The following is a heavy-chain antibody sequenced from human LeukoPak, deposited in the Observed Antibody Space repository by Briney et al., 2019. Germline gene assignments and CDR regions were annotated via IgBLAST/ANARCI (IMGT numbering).Heavy chain of an antibody. V-gene: IGHV4-61*02. CDR3: ARDKSGPDDFWSGRYDAFDI. CDR2: IYTSGST. J-gene: IGHJ3*02. CDR1: VGSISSGSYY. D-gene: IGHD3-3*01. Sequence: SQTLSLTCTVSVGSISSGSYYWSWIRQPAGKGLEWIGRIYTSGSTNYNPSLKSRVTISVDTSKNQFSLKLSSVTAADTAVYYCARDKSGPDDFWSGRYDAFDIWGQGTMVTVSS.